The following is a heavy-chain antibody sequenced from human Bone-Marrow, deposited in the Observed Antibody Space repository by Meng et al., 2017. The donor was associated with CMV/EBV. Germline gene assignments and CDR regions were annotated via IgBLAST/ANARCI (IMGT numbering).Heavy chain of an antibody. CDR2: ITHSGST. Sequence: VHQHPWGAGLLKPSETLSLTCGVYGAPFSGYWSWVRQPPGKGLEWIGEITHSGSTNYNVSLKSRVTISIDTSKNQFSLKLSSVTATDTAVYYCAPGFRSWSGSYSSWGQGTLVTVFS. J-gene: IGHJ4*02. D-gene: IGHD1-26*01. CDR1: GAPFSGY. CDR3: APGFRSWSGSYSS. V-gene: IGHV4-34*01.